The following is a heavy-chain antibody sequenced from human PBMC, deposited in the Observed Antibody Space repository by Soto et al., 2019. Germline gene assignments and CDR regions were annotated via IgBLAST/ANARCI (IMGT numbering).Heavy chain of an antibody. D-gene: IGHD6-6*01. J-gene: IGHJ4*02. Sequence: ASVKVSCKASGGTFSSYAISSVRQAPGQGLEWMGGVIPIVGTPNYAQKFQGRVTITADESTSTVYMELSSLISEDTAVYFCARGYSSSSDPFDYWGQGTLVTVSS. CDR2: VIPIVGTP. CDR3: ARGYSSSSDPFDY. CDR1: GGTFSSYA. V-gene: IGHV1-69*13.